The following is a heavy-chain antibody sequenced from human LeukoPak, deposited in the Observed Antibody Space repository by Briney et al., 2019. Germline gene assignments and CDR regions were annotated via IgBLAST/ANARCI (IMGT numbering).Heavy chain of an antibody. Sequence: GSLRLSCAASGFTFGSYSMNWVRQAPGKGLEWVSSISSSSSYIYYADSMKGRFTISRDNAKNSLYLQMNSLRAEDTAVYYCARDNVGATSFDYWGEGTLVTVSS. V-gene: IGHV3-21*01. J-gene: IGHJ4*02. CDR2: ISSSSSYI. CDR3: ARDNVGATSFDY. D-gene: IGHD1-26*01. CDR1: GFTFGSYS.